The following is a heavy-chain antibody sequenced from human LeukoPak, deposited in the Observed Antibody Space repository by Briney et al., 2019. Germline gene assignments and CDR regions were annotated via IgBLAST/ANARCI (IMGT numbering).Heavy chain of an antibody. D-gene: IGHD4-23*01. CDR1: GDSVSSNSAA. J-gene: IGHJ4*02. CDR2: TYYRSKWYN. V-gene: IGHV6-1*01. CDR3: AKDYDYGGNEGFDY. Sequence: SQTLSLTCAISGDSVSSNSAAWNWIRQSPSRGLEWLGRTYYRSKWYNDYAVFVKSRITINPDTSKNQFSLQLNSVTPEDTAVYYCAKDYDYGGNEGFDYWGQGTLVTVSS.